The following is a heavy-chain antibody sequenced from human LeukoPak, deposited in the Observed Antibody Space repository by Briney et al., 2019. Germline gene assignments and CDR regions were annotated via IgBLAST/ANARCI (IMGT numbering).Heavy chain of an antibody. CDR1: GFTFSSYA. Sequence: GGPLRLSCAASGFTFSSYAMSWVRQAPGKGLEWVSAISGSGGSTYYAGSVKGRFTISRDNSKNTLYLQMNSLRAEDTAVYYCAKDRDIVATVNDYWGQGTLVTVSS. J-gene: IGHJ4*02. CDR2: ISGSGGST. V-gene: IGHV3-23*01. D-gene: IGHD5-12*01. CDR3: AKDRDIVATVNDY.